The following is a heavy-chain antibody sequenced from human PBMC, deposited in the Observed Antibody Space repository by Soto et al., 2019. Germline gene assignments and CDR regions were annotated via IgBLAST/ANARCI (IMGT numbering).Heavy chain of an antibody. J-gene: IGHJ4*02. CDR1: GFTFSSYS. V-gene: IGHV3-21*01. Sequence: ESGGGLVKPGGSLRLSCAASGFTFSSYSMNWVRQAPGKGLEWVSSISSSSSYIYYADSVKGRFTISRDNAKNSLYLQMNSLRAEDTAVYYCARDNRKIFGVVDYWGQGTLVTVSS. D-gene: IGHD3-3*01. CDR2: ISSSSSYI. CDR3: ARDNRKIFGVVDY.